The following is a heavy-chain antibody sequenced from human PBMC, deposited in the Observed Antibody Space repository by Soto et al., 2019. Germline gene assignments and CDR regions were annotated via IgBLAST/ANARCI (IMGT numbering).Heavy chain of an antibody. V-gene: IGHV3-23*01. CDR3: AKDRERDAWYEDY. D-gene: IGHD6-13*01. Sequence: GSLRLSCVASGFSFSSYAMSWVRQAPGKGLEWVSVISGSDGSAYYADSVKGRFTISRDNSKNTLYLQMNSLRAEDTAVYYCAKDRERDAWYEDYWGQGTLVTVSS. CDR1: GFSFSSYA. CDR2: ISGSDGSA. J-gene: IGHJ4*02.